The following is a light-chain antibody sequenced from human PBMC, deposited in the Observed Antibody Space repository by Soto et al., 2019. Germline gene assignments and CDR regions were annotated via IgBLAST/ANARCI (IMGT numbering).Light chain of an antibody. J-gene: IGKJ1*01. CDR2: DAS. V-gene: IGKV1-5*01. CDR3: QQYETFSGT. Sequence: DIQMTQSPSSLSASVGDTISITCRASQSVSGWLAWYQQKPGEAPKLLIYDASALPRGVPSRFSGSGSGTKFTLTIASLQPDDFATYYCQQYETFSGTFGPGTKVDIK. CDR1: QSVSGW.